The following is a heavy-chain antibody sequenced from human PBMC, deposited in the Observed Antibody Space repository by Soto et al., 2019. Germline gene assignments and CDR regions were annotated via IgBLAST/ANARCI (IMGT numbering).Heavy chain of an antibody. CDR3: AKDLQSYGDYDYYCYGMDV. V-gene: IGHV3-30*18. J-gene: IGHJ6*02. CDR2: ISYDGTNK. Sequence: QVQLVESGGGEVQPGRSLTISCAASGFTFSTYGMHWVRQTPGKGLEWVAVISYDGTNKFYSDSVKGRFTISRDNFKNTLTLQMTSLRADDTAVYSCAKDLQSYGDYDYYCYGMDVWGLGIRVTVSS. D-gene: IGHD4-17*01. CDR1: GFTFSTYG.